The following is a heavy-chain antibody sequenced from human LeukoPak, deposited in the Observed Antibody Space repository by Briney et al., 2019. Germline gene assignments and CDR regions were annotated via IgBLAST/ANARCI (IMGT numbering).Heavy chain of an antibody. V-gene: IGHV3-7*03. CDR1: GFTFGSSW. D-gene: IGHD3-10*01. J-gene: IGHJ4*02. CDR2: IKQDGNEK. Sequence: GGSLRLSCAASGFTFGSSWMTWVRQAPGKGLEWVANIKQDGNEKYYADSVKGRFTISRDNSKNSLYLQMNSLRAEDTAVYYCVKDRVWLYYWGQGTLVTVSS. CDR3: VKDRVWLYY.